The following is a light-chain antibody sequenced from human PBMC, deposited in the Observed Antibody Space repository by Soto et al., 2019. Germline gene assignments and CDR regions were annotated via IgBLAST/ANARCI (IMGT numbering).Light chain of an antibody. V-gene: IGLV2-14*01. CDR1: SSDVGGYNY. CDR3: SSYTSSSTYV. Sequence: QSALTQPACVSGCPGQSITISCTGTSSDVGGYNYVSWYQQHPGKAPKLMIYEVSNRPSGVSNRFSGSKSDNTASLTISGLQAEDEADYYCSSYTSSSTYVFGTGTKVTVL. CDR2: EVS. J-gene: IGLJ1*01.